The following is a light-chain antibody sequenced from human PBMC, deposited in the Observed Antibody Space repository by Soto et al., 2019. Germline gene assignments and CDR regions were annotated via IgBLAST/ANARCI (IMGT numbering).Light chain of an antibody. CDR3: QTWGTGIHVV. CDR2: LNSDGSH. J-gene: IGLJ2*01. V-gene: IGLV4-69*01. Sequence: QLVLTQSPSASASLGASVKLTCTLSSGHNNYAIAWHQQQPEKGPRYLMKLNSDGSHFKGDGIPDRFSGSSSGAERYLTISSLQSEDEADYYCQTWGTGIHVVFGGGTKLTVL. CDR1: SGHNNYA.